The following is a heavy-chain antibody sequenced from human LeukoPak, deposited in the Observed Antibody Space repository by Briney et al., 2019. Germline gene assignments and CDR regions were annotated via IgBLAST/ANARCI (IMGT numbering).Heavy chain of an antibody. CDR2: VYYSGTT. J-gene: IGHJ2*01. V-gene: IGHV4-39*07. CDR3: ARGLGYFDL. CDR1: GGSISSSGYY. Sequence: SETLSLTCTVSGGSISSSGYYWAWIRQPPGKGLEWIGSVYYSGTTYYNPSLKSRVTISVDTSKNQFSLKLSSVTAADTAVYYCARGLGYFDLWGRGALVTVSS.